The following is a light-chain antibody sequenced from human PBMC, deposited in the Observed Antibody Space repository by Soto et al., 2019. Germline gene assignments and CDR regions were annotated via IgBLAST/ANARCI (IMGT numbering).Light chain of an antibody. V-gene: IGKV3-15*01. CDR3: QQYNNWIT. Sequence: EIVMTQSPATLSVSPGERATLSCRASQSVSINLAWYQQKPGQAPRHLIYGASNRATGIPARFSGSGSGTEFTLTISSLQSEDFAVYYCQQYNNWITFGQGTRLEIK. CDR2: GAS. J-gene: IGKJ5*01. CDR1: QSVSIN.